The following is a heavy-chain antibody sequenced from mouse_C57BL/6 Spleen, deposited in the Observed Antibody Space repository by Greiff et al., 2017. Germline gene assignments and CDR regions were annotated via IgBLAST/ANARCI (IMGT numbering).Heavy chain of an antibody. CDR1: GFTFSDYY. V-gene: IGHV5-12*01. D-gene: IGHD3-1*01. CDR2: ISNGGGST. CDR3: ARGRATGNNYDDMDY. J-gene: IGHJ4*01. Sequence: EGVLVQPGGSLKLSCAASGFTFSDYYMYWVRQTPEKRLEWVAYISNGGGSTYYPDTVKGRFTISRDNAKNTLYLQMSRLKSEDTAMYYCARGRATGNNYDDMDYWGQGTSVTVSS.